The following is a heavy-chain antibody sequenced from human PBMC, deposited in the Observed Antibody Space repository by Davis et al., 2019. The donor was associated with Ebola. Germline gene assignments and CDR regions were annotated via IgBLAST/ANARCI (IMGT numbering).Heavy chain of an antibody. CDR2: IYPGDSET. CDR1: GYSFTSYW. D-gene: IGHD1-7*01. V-gene: IGHV5-51*01. J-gene: IGHJ4*02. CDR3: ARHGITGTTIDF. Sequence: PGGSLRLSCTGSGYSFTSYWTGWVRQMPGKGLEWMGIIYPGDSETRDSPSFQGQVAISADKSTDTAYLQWSSLKATDTAMYYCARHGITGTTIDFWGQGTLVTVAS.